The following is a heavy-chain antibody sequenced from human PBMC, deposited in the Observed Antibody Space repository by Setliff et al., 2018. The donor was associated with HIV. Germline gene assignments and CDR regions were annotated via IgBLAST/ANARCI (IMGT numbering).Heavy chain of an antibody. J-gene: IGHJ4*02. CDR3: ARAKSLVRGVNYFDY. CDR2: IYYSGST. Sequence: LTCNVSGGYISSGGYYWSWIRQHPGKGLEWIGFIYYSGSTYHNPSLKSRVTISVDTSKNQFSLKLNSVTAADTAVYYCARAKSLVRGVNYFDYWGQGTLVTVSS. D-gene: IGHD3-10*01. V-gene: IGHV4-31*03. CDR1: GGYISSGGYY.